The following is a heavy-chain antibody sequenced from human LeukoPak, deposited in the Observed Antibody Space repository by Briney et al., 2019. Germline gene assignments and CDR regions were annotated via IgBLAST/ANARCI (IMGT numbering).Heavy chain of an antibody. V-gene: IGHV4-4*07. CDR3: AGTSLLLWFGESQKYYFDY. CDR2: IYTSGST. CDR1: GGSISSYY. J-gene: IGHJ4*02. D-gene: IGHD3-10*01. Sequence: SETLSLTCTVSGGSISSYYWSWIRQPAGKGLEWIGRIYTSGSTNYNPSLKSRVTMSVDTSNNQFSLKLSSVTAADTAVYYCAGTSLLLWFGESQKYYFDYWGQGTLVTASS.